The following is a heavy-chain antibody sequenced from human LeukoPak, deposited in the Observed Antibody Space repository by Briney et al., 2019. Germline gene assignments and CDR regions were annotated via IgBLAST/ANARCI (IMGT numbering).Heavy chain of an antibody. V-gene: IGHV1-2*04. Sequence: GASGKVSCKASGYTCTGYYMHWVRQASGQGLEWMGWINPNSGGTNYAQKFQGWVTMTRDTSISTAYMELSRLRSDDTAVYYCARRGYCSGGSCYSSAFDIWGQGTMVTVSS. CDR1: GYTCTGYY. CDR3: ARRGYCSGGSCYSSAFDI. D-gene: IGHD2-15*01. J-gene: IGHJ3*02. CDR2: INPNSGGT.